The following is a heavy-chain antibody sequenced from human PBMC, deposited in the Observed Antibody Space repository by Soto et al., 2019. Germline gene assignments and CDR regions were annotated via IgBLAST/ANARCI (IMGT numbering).Heavy chain of an antibody. CDR3: ARDQAVVVGNDAFDV. CDR1: GFTFSSYA. V-gene: IGHV3-23*01. D-gene: IGHD2-15*01. CDR2: ISGSGGST. Sequence: GGSLRLSCAASGFTFSSYAMSWVRQAPGKGLEWVSAISGSGGSTYYADSVKGRFTISRDNSKNTLYLQMNSLRAEDTAVYYCARDQAVVVGNDAFDVWGQGTMVTVSS. J-gene: IGHJ3*01.